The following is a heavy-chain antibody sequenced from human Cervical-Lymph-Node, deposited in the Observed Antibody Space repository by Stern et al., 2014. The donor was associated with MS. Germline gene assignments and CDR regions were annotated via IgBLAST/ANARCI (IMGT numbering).Heavy chain of an antibody. J-gene: IGHJ4*02. V-gene: IGHV3-53*01. CDR3: ARDTSSPERSDW. CDR2: ITNGGST. Sequence: MQLVESGGGVIQPGGSLSLSCTASGFTVSRGYMTWVRQAPGQGLEWVSLITNGGSTFYTDPVKGGFTISRDDSKNTVYLHMTSLRAEDTAMYYCARDTSSPERSDWWGQGTLVTVSS. CDR1: GFTVSRGY. D-gene: IGHD1-1*01.